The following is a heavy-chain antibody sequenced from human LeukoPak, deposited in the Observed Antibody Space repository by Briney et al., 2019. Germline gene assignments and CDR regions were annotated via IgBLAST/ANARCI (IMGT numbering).Heavy chain of an antibody. J-gene: IGHJ4*02. V-gene: IGHV4-61*01. D-gene: IGHD4-23*01. Sequence: SETLSLTCTVSGGSVSSGSYYWSWIRQPPGKGLEWIGYIYYSGSTNYNPSLKSRVTISVDTPKNQFSLKLSSVTAADTAVYYCARDAHYGGNYYFDYWGQGTLVTVSS. CDR3: ARDAHYGGNYYFDY. CDR1: GGSVSSGSYY. CDR2: IYYSGST.